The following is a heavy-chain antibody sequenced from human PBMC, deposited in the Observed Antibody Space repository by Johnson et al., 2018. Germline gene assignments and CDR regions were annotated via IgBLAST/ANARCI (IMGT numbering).Heavy chain of an antibody. V-gene: IGHV3-73*02. CDR2: IRSKANSYAT. Sequence: VQLQEAGGGLVQPGGSLKLSCAASGFIFRGSAMHWVRQASGKGLEGVGRIRSKANSYATAYAASVKGRFTISRADSKNTGYRQMNSLKTEDTAVDYCAREFVRQHWGQGTLVTVSS. CDR1: GFIFRGSA. J-gene: IGHJ1*01. D-gene: IGHD6-6*01. CDR3: AREFVRQH.